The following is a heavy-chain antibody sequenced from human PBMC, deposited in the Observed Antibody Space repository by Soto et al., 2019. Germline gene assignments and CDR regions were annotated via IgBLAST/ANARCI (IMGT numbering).Heavy chain of an antibody. V-gene: IGHV1-8*01. D-gene: IGHD2-15*01. J-gene: IGHJ2*01. CDR2: MNPNSGKA. CDR3: ARGLLVVSESYGYFDL. Sequence: QVQLVQSGAEVKKPGASVKVSCKASGYTFTSYDINWVRQAAGQGLEWIGWMNPNSGKAVYAQKFQGRVTMAGNTSISTAYMELSSLRSDDTAVYFCARGLLVVSESYGYFDLVGRGTLFTVCS. CDR1: GYTFTSYD.